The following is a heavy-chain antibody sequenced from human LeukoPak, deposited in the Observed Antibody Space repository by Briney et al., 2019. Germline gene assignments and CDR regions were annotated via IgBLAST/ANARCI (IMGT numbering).Heavy chain of an antibody. V-gene: IGHV4-39*07. CDR3: ARAPGVRFLEWLLWRYFDY. CDR2: IYSSGST. J-gene: IGHJ4*02. CDR1: GASISGSGYY. Sequence: PSETLSLTCTVSGASISGSGYYWGWIRQPPGKGLEWIGSIYSSGSTYYNASLKSRVTISVDKSKNQFSLKLSSVTAADTAVYYCARAPGVRFLEWLLWRYFDYWGQGTLVTVSS. D-gene: IGHD3-3*01.